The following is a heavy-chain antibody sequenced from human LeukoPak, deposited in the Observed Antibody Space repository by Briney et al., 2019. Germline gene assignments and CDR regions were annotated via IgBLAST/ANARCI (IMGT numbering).Heavy chain of an antibody. CDR2: ISYDGSNK. Sequence: GGSLRLSCAASGFTFSSYVMNWVRQAPGKGLEWVAVISYDGSNKYYADSVQGRFTISRDNSKNTLFLQMDSLRAEDTAVYYCAKGGFGRPFGYWGQGTLVTVSS. CDR3: AKGGFGRPFGY. CDR1: GFTFSSYV. J-gene: IGHJ4*02. D-gene: IGHD3-10*01. V-gene: IGHV3-30*04.